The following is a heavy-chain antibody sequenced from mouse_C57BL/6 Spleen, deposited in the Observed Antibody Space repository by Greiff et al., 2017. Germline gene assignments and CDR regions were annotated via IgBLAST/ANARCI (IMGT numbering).Heavy chain of an antibody. CDR3: TRDRSNYEAMDY. V-gene: IGHV5-9-1*02. D-gene: IGHD2-5*01. Sequence: EVMLVESGEGLVKPGGSLKLSCAASGFTFSRYAMSWVRQTPEKRLEWVAYISSGGDYIYYADTVKGRFTIARDNARNTLYLQMSSLKSEDTAMYYCTRDRSNYEAMDYWGQGTSVTVSS. CDR2: ISSGGDYI. CDR1: GFTFSRYA. J-gene: IGHJ4*01.